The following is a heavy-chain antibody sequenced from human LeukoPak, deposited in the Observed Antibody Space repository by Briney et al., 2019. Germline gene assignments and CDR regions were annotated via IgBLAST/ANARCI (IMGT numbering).Heavy chain of an antibody. CDR2: IYYSGRT. J-gene: IGHJ3*02. CDR3: ARDTYYYDSSGYWPAFDI. D-gene: IGHD3-22*01. Sequence: PSETLSLTCTVSGGSISSSSYYWGWIRQPPGKGLEWIATIYYSGRTYYNPSLKSRVTMSVDTSKNQFSLKLSSVTAADTAVYYCARDTYYYDSSGYWPAFDIWGQGTMVTVSS. CDR1: GGSISSSSYY. V-gene: IGHV4-39*07.